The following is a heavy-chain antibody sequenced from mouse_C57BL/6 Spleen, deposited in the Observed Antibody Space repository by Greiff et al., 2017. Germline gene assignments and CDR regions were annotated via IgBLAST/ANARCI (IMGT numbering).Heavy chain of an antibody. Sequence: VQLQQSGAELVRPGTSVKVSCKASGYAFTNYLIEWVKQRPGQGLEWIGVINPGSGGTNYNEKFKGKATLTADKSSSTAYMQLSSLTSEDSAVYFCAGSRGDGNLYYAMDYWGQGTSVTVAS. J-gene: IGHJ4*01. CDR2: INPGSGGT. V-gene: IGHV1-54*01. CDR1: GYAFTNYL. D-gene: IGHD2-1*01. CDR3: AGSRGDGNLYYAMDY.